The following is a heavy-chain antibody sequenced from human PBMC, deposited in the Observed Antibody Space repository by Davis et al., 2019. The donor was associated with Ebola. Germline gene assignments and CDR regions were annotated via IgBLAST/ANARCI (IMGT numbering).Heavy chain of an antibody. J-gene: IGHJ4*02. Sequence: GESLKISCKGSGYSFTSYWIGWVRQMPGKGLEYMGIIYPGDSDTRYSPSFQGQVTISADKSIRTAYLQWSSLKASDTAMYYCARHWTTVVTPYYFDYWGQGTLVTVSS. CDR1: GYSFTSYW. D-gene: IGHD4-23*01. V-gene: IGHV5-51*01. CDR3: ARHWTTVVTPYYFDY. CDR2: IYPGDSDT.